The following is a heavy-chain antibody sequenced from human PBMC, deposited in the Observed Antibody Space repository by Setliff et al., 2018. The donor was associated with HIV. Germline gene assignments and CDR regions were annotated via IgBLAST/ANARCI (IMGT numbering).Heavy chain of an antibody. CDR2: ISPILGTT. CDR1: GGSFNNYA. J-gene: IGHJ3*02. CDR3: ARAARGGLQYGPTGHAFDI. V-gene: IGHV1-69*10. Sequence: ASVMVSCKAAGGSFNNYAISWVRQAPGQGLEWVGGISPILGTTNSGPRFHGRVTITADKSTNTVYIELSSLRSEDTALYYCARAARGGLQYGPTGHAFDIWGQGTMVTVSS. D-gene: IGHD1-1*01.